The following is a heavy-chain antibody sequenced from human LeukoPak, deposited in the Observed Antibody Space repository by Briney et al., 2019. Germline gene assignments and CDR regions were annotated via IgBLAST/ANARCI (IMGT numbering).Heavy chain of an antibody. D-gene: IGHD3-22*01. Sequence: KPSETLSLTCAVYGGSFSGYYWSWIRQPPGRGLEWIGEINHSGSTSYNPSLKSRVTISVDTSKNQFSLKLSSVTAADTAVYYCARNDKSTVIDYWGQGTLVTVSS. CDR1: GGSFSGYY. V-gene: IGHV4-34*01. CDR2: INHSGST. J-gene: IGHJ4*02. CDR3: ARNDKSTVIDY.